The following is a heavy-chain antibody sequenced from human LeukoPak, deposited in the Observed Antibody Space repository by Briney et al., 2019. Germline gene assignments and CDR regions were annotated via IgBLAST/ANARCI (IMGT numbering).Heavy chain of an antibody. CDR1: GFTVSSNY. V-gene: IGHV3-66*01. J-gene: IGHJ6*02. CDR2: IYSGGST. CDR3: ARDFTYYYHGMDV. Sequence: GGSLRLSCAASGFTVSSNYMSWVRQAPGKGLEWVSVIYSGGSTYYADSVKGRFTISRDNSKNTLYLQMNSLRAEDTAVYYCARDFTYYYHGMDVWGQGTTVTVSS.